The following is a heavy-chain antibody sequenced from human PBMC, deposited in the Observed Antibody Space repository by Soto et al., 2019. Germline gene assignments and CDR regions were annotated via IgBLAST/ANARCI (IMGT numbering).Heavy chain of an antibody. CDR2: ISVSGAST. J-gene: IGHJ5*02. Sequence: GGSLRLSCAVSGFTISSYAMNWVRQAPGKGLEWVSGISVSGASTYYAGSVKGRFTISRDSSTNSVFLQMNSLRAEDTAVYYCAKPPSWGQGALVTVSS. CDR3: AKPPS. V-gene: IGHV3-23*01. CDR1: GFTISSYA.